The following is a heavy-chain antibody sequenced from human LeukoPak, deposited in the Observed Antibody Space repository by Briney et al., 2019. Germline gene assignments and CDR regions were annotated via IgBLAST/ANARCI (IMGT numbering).Heavy chain of an antibody. CDR3: ARVYDGGHLNWYFDL. V-gene: IGHV1-69*13. CDR2: IIPIFGTA. CDR1: GYTLTELS. D-gene: IGHD4-23*01. J-gene: IGHJ2*01. Sequence: GASVKVSCKVSGYTLTELSMHWVRQAPGQGLEWMGGIIPIFGTANYAQKFQGRVTITADESTSTAHMELSSLRSEDTAVYYCARVYDGGHLNWYFDLWGRGTLVTVSS.